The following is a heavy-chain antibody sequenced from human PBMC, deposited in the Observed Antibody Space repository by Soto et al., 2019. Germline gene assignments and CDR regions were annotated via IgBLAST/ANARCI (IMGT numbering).Heavy chain of an antibody. D-gene: IGHD5-18*01. Sequence: SETLSLTCTVSGGSISSYYWSWIRQPPGKGLEWIGYIYYSGSTNYNPSLKSRVTISVDTSKNQFSLKLSSVTAADTAVYYCARGGSTWIQLWLPFDYWGQGTRVSVSS. CDR2: IYYSGST. V-gene: IGHV4-59*01. CDR1: GGSISSYY. J-gene: IGHJ4*02. CDR3: ARGGSTWIQLWLPFDY.